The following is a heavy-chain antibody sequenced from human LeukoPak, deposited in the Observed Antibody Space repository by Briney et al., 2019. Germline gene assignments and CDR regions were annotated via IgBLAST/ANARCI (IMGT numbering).Heavy chain of an antibody. J-gene: IGHJ4*02. CDR2: IRSDGSST. V-gene: IGHV3-74*01. CDR3: ARGYYFDSSVDNLLWDF. D-gene: IGHD3-22*01. CDR1: GFTFSNYW. Sequence: PGGSLRLSCAASGFTFSNYWMHWVRQGPGKGLVWVTRIRSDGSSTYYADSVKGRFTISRDNAKNTLYLQMNSLRAEDTAVYYCARGYYFDSSVDNLLWDFWGQGTLVTVSS.